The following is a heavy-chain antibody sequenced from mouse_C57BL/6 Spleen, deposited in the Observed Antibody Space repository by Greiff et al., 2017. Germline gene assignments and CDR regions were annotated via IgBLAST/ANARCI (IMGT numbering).Heavy chain of an antibody. CDR2: ISSGGSYT. CDR1: GFTFSSYG. D-gene: IGHD1-1*01. CDR3: ARTGSIYAMDY. V-gene: IGHV5-6*01. J-gene: IGHJ4*01. Sequence: EVKLAESGGDLVKPGGSLKLSCAASGFTFSSYGMSWVRQTPDKRLEWVATISSGGSYTYYPDSVKGRFTISRDNAKNTLYLQMSSLKSEDTAMYYCARTGSIYAMDYWGQGTSVTVSS.